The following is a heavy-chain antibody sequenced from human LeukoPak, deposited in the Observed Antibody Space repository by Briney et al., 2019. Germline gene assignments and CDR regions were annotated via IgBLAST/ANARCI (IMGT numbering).Heavy chain of an antibody. CDR3: ARLTIDGYNKGDY. CDR1: GGTFSSYA. CDR2: IIPILGIA. D-gene: IGHD5-24*01. Sequence: ASVKVSCKASGGTFSSYAISWVRQAPGQGLEWMGRIIPILGIANYAQKFQGRVTITADKSTSTAYMELSSLRSEDTAVYYCARLTIDGYNKGDYWGQGALVTVSS. J-gene: IGHJ4*02. V-gene: IGHV1-69*04.